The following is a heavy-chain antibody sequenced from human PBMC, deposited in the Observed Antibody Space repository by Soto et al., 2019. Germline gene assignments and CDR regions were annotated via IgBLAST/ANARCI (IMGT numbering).Heavy chain of an antibody. V-gene: IGHV1-2*06. CDR2: MNLDTGGT. CDR1: GYRFTAYY. J-gene: IGHJ4*02. CDR3: ARDGNFAFLGYSFAFDF. Sequence: QVQLVQSGAEVKKPGASVRVSCETSGYRFTAYYIHWVRQAPGQGLEWMGRMNLDTGGTTYAQKFQRRVTMTRDTSISTAYMELSSLKSDDTAMYYCARDGNFAFLGYSFAFDFWGQGTLVTVSS. D-gene: IGHD5-18*01.